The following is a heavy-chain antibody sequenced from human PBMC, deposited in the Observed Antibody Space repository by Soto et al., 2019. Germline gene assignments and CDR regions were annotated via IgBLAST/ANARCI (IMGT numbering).Heavy chain of an antibody. CDR1: GYTFTSYD. D-gene: IGHD6-13*01. Sequence: QVQLVQSGAEVKKPGASVKVSCKASGYTFTSYDINWVRQATGQGLEWMGWMNPNSGNTGYAQKFQGRVTMTRNTSTSTPYMELSSLRSEDTAVYYCARERSAAGTGWFDPWGQGTLVTVSS. J-gene: IGHJ5*02. CDR2: MNPNSGNT. CDR3: ARERSAAGTGWFDP. V-gene: IGHV1-8*01.